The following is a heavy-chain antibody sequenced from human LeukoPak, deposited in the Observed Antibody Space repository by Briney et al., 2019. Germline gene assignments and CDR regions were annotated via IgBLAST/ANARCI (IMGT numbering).Heavy chain of an antibody. V-gene: IGHV3-48*01. D-gene: IGHD1-26*01. Sequence: GGSLRLSCAASGFTFSDCNMNWVRQAPGKGLEWVSYISRTSSTIYYADSVKGRFTISRDNSKNTLYLQMNSLRAEDTAVYFCAKTMGAIDHDYWGQGTLVTVSS. CDR1: GFTFSDCN. J-gene: IGHJ4*02. CDR3: AKTMGAIDHDY. CDR2: ISRTSSTI.